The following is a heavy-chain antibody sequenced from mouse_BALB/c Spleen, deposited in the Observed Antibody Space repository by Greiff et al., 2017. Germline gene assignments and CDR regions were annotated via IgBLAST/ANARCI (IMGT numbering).Heavy chain of an antibody. V-gene: IGHV2-6-7*01. CDR3: ARDSYGSSFDY. Sequence: VQLVESGPGLVAPSQSLSITCTVSGFSFTGYGVNWVRQPPGKGLEWLGMIWGDGSTDYNSALKSRLSISKDNSKSQVFLKMNSLQTDDTARYYCARDSYGSSFDYWGQGTTLTVSS. CDR2: IWGDGST. D-gene: IGHD1-1*01. CDR1: GFSFTGYG. J-gene: IGHJ2*01.